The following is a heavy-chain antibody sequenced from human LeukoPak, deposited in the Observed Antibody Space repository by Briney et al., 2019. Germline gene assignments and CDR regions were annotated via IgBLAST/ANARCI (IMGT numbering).Heavy chain of an antibody. J-gene: IGHJ4*02. D-gene: IGHD3-10*01. V-gene: IGHV3-30*03. CDR2: ISYDGSNK. CDR1: GFTFSSYG. Sequence: QAGGSLRLSCAASGFTFSSYGMHWVRQAPGKGLEWVAVISYDGSNKYYADSVKGRFTISRDNSKNTLYLQMNSLRAEDTAVYYCARAFSGGNLGDFDYWGQGTLVTVSS. CDR3: ARAFSGGNLGDFDY.